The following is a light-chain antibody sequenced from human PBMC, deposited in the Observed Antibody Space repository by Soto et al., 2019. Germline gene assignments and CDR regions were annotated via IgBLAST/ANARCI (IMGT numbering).Light chain of an antibody. J-gene: IGKJ5*01. CDR3: QQRSNWPIT. Sequence: EIVLTQSPATLSSFPGDRVTLSCRASQYINTRLAWYQQKPGQAPRLLIYDASNRATGIPARFSGSGSGTDFTLTISSLEPEDFAVYYCQQRSNWPITFGQGTRREI. V-gene: IGKV3-11*01. CDR2: DAS. CDR1: QYINTR.